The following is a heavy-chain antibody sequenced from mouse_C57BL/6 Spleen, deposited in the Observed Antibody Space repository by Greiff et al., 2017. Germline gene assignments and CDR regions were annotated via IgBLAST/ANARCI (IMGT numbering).Heavy chain of an antibody. J-gene: IGHJ3*01. Sequence: EVQLVESGGGLVKPGGSLKLSCAASGFTFSSYTMSWVRQTPETRLEWVATISGGGGNTYYPDSVKGRFTISRDNAKNTLYRQMSSRRSEDTALYYCARHSGGFAYWGQGTLVTVSA. D-gene: IGHD3-1*01. CDR3: ARHSGGFAY. V-gene: IGHV5-9*01. CDR2: ISGGGGNT. CDR1: GFTFSSYT.